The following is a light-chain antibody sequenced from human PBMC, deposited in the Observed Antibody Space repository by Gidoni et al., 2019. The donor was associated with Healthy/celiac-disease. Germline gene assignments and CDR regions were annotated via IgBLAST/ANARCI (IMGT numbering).Light chain of an antibody. CDR3: QQYDNRPLT. CDR1: QDISNY. V-gene: IGKV1-33*01. J-gene: IGKJ4*01. CDR2: DAS. Sequence: DITTTQSPFSLSASVGDRVTITCQASQDISNYLNWYQQKPGKAPKLLIYDASNLETGVPARFSGSGSGTDFTFTISSLQPEDIATYYCQQYDNRPLTFGGXTKVEIK.